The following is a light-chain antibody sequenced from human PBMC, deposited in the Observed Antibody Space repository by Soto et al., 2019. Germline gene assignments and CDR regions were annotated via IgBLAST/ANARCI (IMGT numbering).Light chain of an antibody. CDR2: EVS. Sequence: QSALTQPASVSGSPGQSITISCTGTSSDVGSYNLVSWYQQHPTKTPKLMIYEVSERPSGVSNRFSGSKYDNSASLTISGLQAEDEADYSCCSYAGSSTLAVFGGGTQLTVL. CDR3: CSYAGSSTLAV. V-gene: IGLV2-23*02. CDR1: SSDVGSYNL. J-gene: IGLJ7*01.